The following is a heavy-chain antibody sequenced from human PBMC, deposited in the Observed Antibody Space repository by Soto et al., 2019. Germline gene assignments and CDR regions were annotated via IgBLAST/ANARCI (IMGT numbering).Heavy chain of an antibody. D-gene: IGHD2-15*01. Sequence: PSETLSLTCAVSGYSISSSNWWGWIRQPPGKGLEWIGYIYYSGSTYYNPSLKSRVTMSVDTSKNQFSLKLSSVTAVDTAVYYCARIVCSGGSCAPGDAFDIWGQGTMVTVSS. CDR2: IYYSGST. CDR3: ARIVCSGGSCAPGDAFDI. V-gene: IGHV4-28*01. CDR1: GYSISSSNW. J-gene: IGHJ3*02.